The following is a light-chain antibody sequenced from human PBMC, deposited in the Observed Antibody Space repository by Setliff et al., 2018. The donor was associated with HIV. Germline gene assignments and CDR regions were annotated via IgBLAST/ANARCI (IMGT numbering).Light chain of an antibody. Sequence: QSALTQPASVSGSPGQSITISCTGTSSDVGGYNYVSWYQQHPGKATKLMIYDVSKRPSGVSNRFSGSKSGSTASLTISGLQAEDEADYYCSSYTSSSTLRVFGIGTKVTVL. J-gene: IGLJ1*01. CDR2: DVS. V-gene: IGLV2-14*03. CDR3: SSYTSSSTLRV. CDR1: SSDVGGYNY.